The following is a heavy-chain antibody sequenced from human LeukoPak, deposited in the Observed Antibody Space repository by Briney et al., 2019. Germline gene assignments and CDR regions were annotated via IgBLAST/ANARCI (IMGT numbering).Heavy chain of an antibody. J-gene: IGHJ4*02. V-gene: IGHV1-69*04. D-gene: IGHD5-24*01. Sequence: GASVKLSCKASGGTLSSYAISWVRQAPGQGLEWMGRIIPIFGIANYAQKFQGRVTITADKSTSTAYMELSSLRSEDTAVYYCAVRGGDCYNWDDLNLYYWGQGTLVTVSS. CDR3: AVRGGDCYNWDDLNLYY. CDR1: GGTLSSYA. CDR2: IIPIFGIA.